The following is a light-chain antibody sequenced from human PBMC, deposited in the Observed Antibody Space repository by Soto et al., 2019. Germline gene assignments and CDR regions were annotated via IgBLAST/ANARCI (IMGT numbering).Light chain of an antibody. CDR2: EGS. CDR3: CSYAGTSTMD. V-gene: IGLV2-23*01. CDR1: SRDVGSYNF. Sequence: QSVLTQPASVSGSPGQSITISCTGTSRDVGSYNFVSWYQHHPGKAPKLMIYEGSKRPSGVSNRFSGSKSGNTASLTISGLQAEDEADYYCCSYAGTSTMDFGGGTKLTDL. J-gene: IGLJ2*01.